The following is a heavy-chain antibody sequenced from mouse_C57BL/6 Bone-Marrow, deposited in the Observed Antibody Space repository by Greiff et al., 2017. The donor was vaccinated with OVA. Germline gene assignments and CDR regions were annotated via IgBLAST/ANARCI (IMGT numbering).Heavy chain of an antibody. CDR1: GFSFNTYA. J-gene: IGHJ2*01. D-gene: IGHD4-1*01. CDR2: IRSKSNNYAT. V-gene: IGHV10-1*01. CDR3: VRHDGVGRDY. Sequence: EVQLVESGGGLVQPKGSLKLSCAASGFSFNTYAMNWVRQAPGKGLEWVARIRSKSNNYATYYADSVKDRFTISRDDSESMLYLQMNNLKTEDTAMYYCVRHDGVGRDYWGQGTTLTVSS.